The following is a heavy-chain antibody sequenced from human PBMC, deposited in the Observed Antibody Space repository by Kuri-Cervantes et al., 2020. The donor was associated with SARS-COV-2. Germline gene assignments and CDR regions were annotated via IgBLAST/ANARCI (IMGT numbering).Heavy chain of an antibody. D-gene: IGHD4-17*01. CDR1: GYTFTGYY. CDR3: ARSPSNGDYDGWFDY. Sequence: ASVKVSCKASGYTFTGYYMHWVRQATGQGLEWMGWMNPNSGNTGYAQKFQGRVTMTRNTSISTAYMELSSLRSEDTAVYYCARSPSNGDYDGWFDYWGQGTLVTVSS. CDR2: MNPNSGNT. J-gene: IGHJ4*02. V-gene: IGHV1-8*02.